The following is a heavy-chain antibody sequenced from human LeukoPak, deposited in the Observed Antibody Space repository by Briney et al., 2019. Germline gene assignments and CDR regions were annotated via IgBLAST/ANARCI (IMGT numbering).Heavy chain of an antibody. V-gene: IGHV4-30-4*01. CDR2: IYYSGST. D-gene: IGHD2-2*01. CDR1: GGSISSGDYY. J-gene: IGHJ3*02. CDR3: AREGGYAYAFDI. Sequence: PSETPSLTCTVSGGSISSGDYYWSWIRQPPGKGLEWIGYIYYSGSTYYNPSLKSRVTISADTSKNQFSLKLSSVTAADTAVYYCAREGGYAYAFDIWGQGTMVTVSS.